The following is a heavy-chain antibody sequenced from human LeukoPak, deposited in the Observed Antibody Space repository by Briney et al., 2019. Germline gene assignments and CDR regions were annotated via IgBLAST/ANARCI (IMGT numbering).Heavy chain of an antibody. Sequence: ASVKVSCKASGGTFSSYAISWVRQAPGQGLEWMGWMNPNSGNTGYAQKFQGRVTITRNTSISTAYMELSSLRSEDTAVYYCARAIFSDYWGQGTLVTVSS. CDR3: ARAIFSDY. V-gene: IGHV1-8*03. CDR2: MNPNSGNT. D-gene: IGHD3-9*01. J-gene: IGHJ4*02. CDR1: GGTFSSYA.